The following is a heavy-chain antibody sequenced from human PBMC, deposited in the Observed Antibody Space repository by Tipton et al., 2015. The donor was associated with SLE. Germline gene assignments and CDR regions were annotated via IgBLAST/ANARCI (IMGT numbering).Heavy chain of an antibody. Sequence: TLSLTCTVSAGSISSYYWSWIRQTPGKGLEWIGYIYYTGSTKFNPSLKSRVSISLDTSKNQFSLKLSSVTAADTAVYYCARLLGPQEGVQGVINEVDYWGQGTLVTVSS. J-gene: IGHJ4*02. CDR1: AGSISSYY. D-gene: IGHD3-10*01. CDR3: ARLLGPQEGVQGVINEVDY. CDR2: IYYTGST. V-gene: IGHV4-59*08.